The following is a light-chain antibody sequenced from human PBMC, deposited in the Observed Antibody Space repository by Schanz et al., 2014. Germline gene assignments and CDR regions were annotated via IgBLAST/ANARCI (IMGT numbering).Light chain of an antibody. CDR3: QQYNYWPPWT. J-gene: IGKJ1*01. CDR1: QTVLSN. CDR2: AAS. V-gene: IGKV3-15*01. Sequence: LTQSPGTLSLSPGERATLFCRASQTVLSNFLGWYQHIPGQAPRLLIKAASTRPTGIPDRFSGNGSGTEFTLTISSVQSEDFAVYYCQQYNYWPPWTFGQGTKVDIK.